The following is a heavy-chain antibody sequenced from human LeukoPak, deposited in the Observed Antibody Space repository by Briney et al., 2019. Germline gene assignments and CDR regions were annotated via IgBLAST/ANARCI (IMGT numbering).Heavy chain of an antibody. J-gene: IGHJ5*02. CDR3: AREVSGDSWYNWFDP. Sequence: GGSLRLSCAASGFTFSGYWMHWVRQVPGKGLVWVSRINSDGTSTRYADSVKGRFTISRDNAKNTLYLQMNSLRVEDTAVYYCAREVSGDSWYNWFDPWGQGTLVTVSS. CDR2: INSDGTST. D-gene: IGHD4-17*01. CDR1: GFTFSGYW. V-gene: IGHV3-74*01.